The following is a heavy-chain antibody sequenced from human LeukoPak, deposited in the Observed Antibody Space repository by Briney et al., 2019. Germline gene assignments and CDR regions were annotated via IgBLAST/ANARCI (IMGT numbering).Heavy chain of an antibody. CDR1: GFTFDDYG. J-gene: IGHJ6*03. CDR2: TNWNGGST. D-gene: IGHD4-17*01. V-gene: IGHV3-20*04. CDR3: ARALSDYVDYYYYYYMDV. Sequence: GGSLRLSCAASGFTFDDYGMSWVRQAPGKGLEWVSGTNWNGGSTGYVDSVKGRFTISRENAKNSLYLQMNSLRAEDTALYYCARALSDYVDYYYYYYMDVWGKGTTVTVSS.